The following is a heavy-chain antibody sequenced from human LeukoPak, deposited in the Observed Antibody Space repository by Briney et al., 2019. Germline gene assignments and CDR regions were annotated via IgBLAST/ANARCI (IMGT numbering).Heavy chain of an antibody. CDR1: GYSIRSGYY. CDR2: INHSGST. CDR3: ARSLGSWLANPDAFDI. V-gene: IGHV4-38-2*02. J-gene: IGHJ3*02. D-gene: IGHD6-19*01. Sequence: PSETLSLTCTVSGYSIRSGYYWGWIRQPPGKGLEWIGSINHSGSTYYKPSLKSRVTISVDTAKNQFSLKLSSVTAADTAVYFCARSLGSWLANPDAFDIWGQGTMVTVSS.